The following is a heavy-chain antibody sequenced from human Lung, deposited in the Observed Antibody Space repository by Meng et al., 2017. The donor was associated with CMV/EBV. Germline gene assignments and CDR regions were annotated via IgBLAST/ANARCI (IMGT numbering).Heavy chain of an antibody. Sequence: GDFARSWIRQPPGKSLEWIGSISYSGTTYYSPSLKSRITMSAETSKNQFSLRLSSVTAADTAVYFCARDHYYYSSGYNWFDPWGQGTLVTVSS. J-gene: IGHJ5*02. CDR3: ARDHYYYSSGYNWFDP. CDR1: GDFA. D-gene: IGHD3-22*01. CDR2: ISYSGTT. V-gene: IGHV4-30-4*08.